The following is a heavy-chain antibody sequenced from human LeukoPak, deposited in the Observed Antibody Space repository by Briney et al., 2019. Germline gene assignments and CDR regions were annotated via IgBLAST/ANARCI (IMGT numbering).Heavy chain of an antibody. V-gene: IGHV4-39*01. CDR2: IYHRGNT. J-gene: IGHJ3*02. Sequence: SETLSLTCTVSGGSLSSTNYYLDWIRQPPGRGLEWIGNIYHRGNTYYNPSLKSRLSMSEDTSKNQFSLKLYSVTAADTAIYYCARHGVLAAVGSDAFDIWGQGTMVYVSS. CDR1: GGSLSSTNYY. CDR3: ARHGVLAAVGSDAFDI. D-gene: IGHD6-13*01.